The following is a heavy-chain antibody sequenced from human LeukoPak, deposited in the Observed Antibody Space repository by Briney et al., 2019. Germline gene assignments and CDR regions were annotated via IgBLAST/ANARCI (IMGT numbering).Heavy chain of an antibody. J-gene: IGHJ6*02. CDR1: GFTFNSYG. Sequence: GRSLRLSCAASGFTFNSYGMHWVRQAPGKGLEWVADIWFDGKNEHFADSVKGRFTISRDNSKNTMYLQINSLRAEDTAVYYCARDRARDGVYYYYGMDVWGQGTTVTVSS. D-gene: IGHD5-24*01. V-gene: IGHV3-33*01. CDR2: IWFDGKNE. CDR3: ARDRARDGVYYYYGMDV.